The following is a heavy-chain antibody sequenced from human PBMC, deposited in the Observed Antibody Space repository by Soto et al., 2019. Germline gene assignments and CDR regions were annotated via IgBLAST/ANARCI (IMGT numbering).Heavy chain of an antibody. D-gene: IGHD5-18*01. V-gene: IGHV3-33*01. J-gene: IGHJ3*02. CDR2: IWYDGSDK. Sequence: VAVIWYDGSDKYYADSVKGRFTISRDNSKNSLYLQMNSLRAEDTAVYYCARRVDTAMADAFDIWGQGTMVTVSS. CDR3: ARRVDTAMADAFDI.